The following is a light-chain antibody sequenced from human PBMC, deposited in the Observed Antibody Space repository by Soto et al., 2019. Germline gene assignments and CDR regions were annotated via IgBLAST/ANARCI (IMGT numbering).Light chain of an antibody. Sequence: QSALTQPRSVSGSPGQSVTISCTGTSSDVGGYYFVSWYQQHPGKAPKLMIYDVTKRPSGVPDRFSGSKSGNTASLTISGLHAEDEAEYYCCSYAGSFNYVFGTGTKVTVL. V-gene: IGLV2-11*01. CDR2: DVT. CDR3: CSYAGSFNYV. J-gene: IGLJ1*01. CDR1: SSDVGGYYF.